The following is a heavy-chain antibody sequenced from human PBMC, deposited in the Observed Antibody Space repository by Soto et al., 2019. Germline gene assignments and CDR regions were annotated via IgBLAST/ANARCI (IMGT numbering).Heavy chain of an antibody. V-gene: IGHV1-2*02. J-gene: IGHJ4*02. CDR2: INPITGGT. Sequence: GASVKVSCKASGYTFTSYYIHWVRQAPGQGLEWMGWINPITGGTNYAPKFQGRVTMTRDTSITTAYMELGRLRSDDTAGYYCARNYYDSSDRDYLDYWGQGNPVTVSS. CDR3: ARNYYDSSDRDYLDY. CDR1: GYTFTSYY. D-gene: IGHD3-22*01.